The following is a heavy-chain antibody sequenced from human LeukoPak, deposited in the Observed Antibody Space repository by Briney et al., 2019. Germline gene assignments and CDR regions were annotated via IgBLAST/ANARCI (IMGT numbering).Heavy chain of an antibody. J-gene: IGHJ4*02. CDR1: GFTFDDYG. D-gene: IGHD2-15*01. V-gene: IGHV3-20*04. Sequence: GGSLRLSCAASGFTFDDYGMSWVRQAPGKGLEWVSGINWNGGSTGYADSVKGRFTISRDNAKNSLYLQMNSLRAEDTALYYCARDKGGYCSGGSCYRYEHFDYWGQGTLVTVSS. CDR2: INWNGGST. CDR3: ARDKGGYCSGGSCYRYEHFDY.